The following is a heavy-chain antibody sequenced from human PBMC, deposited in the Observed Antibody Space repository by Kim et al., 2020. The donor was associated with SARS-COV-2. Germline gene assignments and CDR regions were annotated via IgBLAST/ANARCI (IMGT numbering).Heavy chain of an antibody. V-gene: IGHV3-11*01. CDR2: ISSSGSTI. J-gene: IGHJ4*02. CDR3: ARWAVRYFDWTIDY. D-gene: IGHD3-9*01. Sequence: GGSLRLSCAASGFTFSDYYMSWIRQAPGKGLEGVSYISSSGSTIYYADSVKGRFTISRDNAKNSLYLQMNSLRAEDTAVYYCARWAVRYFDWTIDYWGQGTLVTVSS. CDR1: GFTFSDYY.